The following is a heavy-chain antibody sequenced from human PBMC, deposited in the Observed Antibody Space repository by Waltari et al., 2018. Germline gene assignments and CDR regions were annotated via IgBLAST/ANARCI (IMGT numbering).Heavy chain of an antibody. CDR1: VGSIRTYY. D-gene: IGHD2-21*01. Sequence: QVQLQESGPGLVKPSETLSLTCTVSVGSIRTYYWSWIRQPAGKGLEWIGRIYTSGSTNYNPSLKSRVTMSVETSKNQFSLKLSSVTAADTAVYYCARDTQVRGYYYYYMDVWGKGTTVTVSS. CDR2: IYTSGST. V-gene: IGHV4-4*07. CDR3: ARDTQVRGYYYYYMDV. J-gene: IGHJ6*03.